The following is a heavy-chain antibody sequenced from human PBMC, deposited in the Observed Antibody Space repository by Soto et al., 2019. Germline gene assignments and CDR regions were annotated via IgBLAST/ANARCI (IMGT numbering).Heavy chain of an antibody. V-gene: IGHV3-23*01. CDR2: ISGSGGST. J-gene: IGHJ4*02. CDR1: GFTFSNYA. CDR3: AKDKSSSWSEIDF. D-gene: IGHD6-13*01. Sequence: EVQLLESGGGLVQPGGSLRLSCAASGFTFSNYAVTWVRQAPGKGLEWVSTISGSGGSTYYADSVKGRFTISRDNSKNTLYLPMSSLRAENTAVYYCAKDKSSSWSEIDFWGQGTLVTVSS.